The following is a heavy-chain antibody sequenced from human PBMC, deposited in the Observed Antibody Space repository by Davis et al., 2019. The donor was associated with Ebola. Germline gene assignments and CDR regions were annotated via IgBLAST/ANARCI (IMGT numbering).Heavy chain of an antibody. CDR1: GYTFSNYA. CDR3: ARLGGGNSPYDDY. CDR2: ISAYNGNT. V-gene: IGHV1-18*01. Sequence: ASVKVSCKASGYTFSNYAFSWVRQAPGQGLEWMGWISAYNGNTNYAQKLQGRVTMTTDTSTSTAYMELSSLRSEDTAVYYCARLGGGNSPYDDYWGQGTLVTVSS. D-gene: IGHD4-23*01. J-gene: IGHJ4*02.